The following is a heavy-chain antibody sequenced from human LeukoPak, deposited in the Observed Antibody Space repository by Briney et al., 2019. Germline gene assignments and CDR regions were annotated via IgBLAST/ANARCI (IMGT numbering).Heavy chain of an antibody. CDR1: GFTFSSYA. D-gene: IGHD3-3*01. J-gene: IGHJ6*02. Sequence: GGSLRLSCAASGFTFSSYAMSWIRQAPGKGLEWVSAISGSGGRTYYTASVKGRFTISRDNSKNTLYLQMNSLRAEDTAVYHCAFFRIPSTGYYYYGMDVWGQGTTVTVSS. V-gene: IGHV3-23*01. CDR3: AFFRIPSTGYYYYGMDV. CDR2: ISGSGGRT.